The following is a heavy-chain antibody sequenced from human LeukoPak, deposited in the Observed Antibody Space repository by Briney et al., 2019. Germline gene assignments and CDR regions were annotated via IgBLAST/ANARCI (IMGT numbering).Heavy chain of an antibody. V-gene: IGHV1-8*01. D-gene: IGHD3-3*01. CDR2: MNPNSGNT. J-gene: IGHJ6*02. CDR1: GYTFTSYD. CDR3: ARGGDKSYYDFWSGLAPGYHYGMDV. Sequence: ASVKVSCKASGYTFTSYDINWVRQATGQGLEWMGWMNPNSGNTGYAQEFQGRVTMTRNTSISTAYMELSSLRSEDTAVYYCARGGDKSYYDFWSGLAPGYHYGMDVWGQGTTVTVSS.